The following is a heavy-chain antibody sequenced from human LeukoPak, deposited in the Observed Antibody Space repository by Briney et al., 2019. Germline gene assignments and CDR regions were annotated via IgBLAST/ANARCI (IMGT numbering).Heavy chain of an antibody. Sequence: GASVKVSCTASGYTLSNHAFSWVRQAPGQGLEWMGWISADNGNTNYAQTFQGRVTLTTDTSTSTAYMELRSLRSDDTAVYYCASGEGGVVYRAGGWYYYCCHAMDVWGQGTTVTVSS. CDR2: ISADNGNT. D-gene: IGHD3-16*01. CDR1: GYTLSNHA. J-gene: IGHJ6*02. CDR3: ASGEGGVVYRAGGWYYYCCHAMDV. V-gene: IGHV1-18*04.